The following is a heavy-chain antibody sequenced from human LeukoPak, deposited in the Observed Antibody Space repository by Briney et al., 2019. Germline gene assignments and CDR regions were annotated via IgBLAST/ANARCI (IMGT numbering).Heavy chain of an antibody. D-gene: IGHD6-19*01. CDR3: AKDLSIAEAGTKGQFYYYMDV. V-gene: IGHV3-23*01. Sequence: PGGSLRLSCAASGFTFSSYAMSWVRQAPGKGLEWVSAISGSGGSTYYADSVKGRFTISRDNSKNTLYLQMNSLRAEDTAVYYCAKDLSIAEAGTKGQFYYYMDVWGKGTTVTVSS. CDR1: GFTFSSYA. J-gene: IGHJ6*03. CDR2: ISGSGGST.